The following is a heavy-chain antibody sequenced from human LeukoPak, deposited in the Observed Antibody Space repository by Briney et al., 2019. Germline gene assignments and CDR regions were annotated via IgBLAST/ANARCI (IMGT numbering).Heavy chain of an antibody. CDR3: ARFLLVSLGYHWFDP. J-gene: IGHJ5*02. CDR2: IYHSGST. V-gene: IGHV4-4*02. Sequence: SGTLSLTCAVSGGSISSSNWWSWVRQPPGKGLEWIGEIYHSGSTNYNPSPKSRVTISVDKSKNQFSLKLSSVTAADTAVYYCARFLLVSLGYHWFDPWGQGTLVTVSS. D-gene: IGHD2-8*01. CDR1: GGSISSSNW.